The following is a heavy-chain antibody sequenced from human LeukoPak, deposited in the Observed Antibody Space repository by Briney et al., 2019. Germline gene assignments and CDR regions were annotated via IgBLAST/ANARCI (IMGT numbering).Heavy chain of an antibody. Sequence: ASVTVSCKASGYTFPSYGITWVRQGPGQGLEWMGWISAYNGNTNYAQNLQGRVTMTTDTSTSTAYMELRSLRSDDTAVYYCARAERTTWYDLGFDYWGQGTLVTLSS. CDR1: GYTFPSYG. CDR3: ARAERTTWYDLGFDY. D-gene: IGHD1-1*01. J-gene: IGHJ4*02. V-gene: IGHV1-18*01. CDR2: ISAYNGNT.